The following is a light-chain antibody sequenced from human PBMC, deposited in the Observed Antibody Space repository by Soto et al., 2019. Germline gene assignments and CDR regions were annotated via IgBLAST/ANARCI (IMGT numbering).Light chain of an antibody. CDR1: SSDVGGDNF. CDR3: CSYAGSYTYV. J-gene: IGLJ1*01. Sequence: QSVLTQPRSVSGSPGQSVTISCTGTSSDVGGDNFVSWYQQHPGKAPKLVIYDVDYRPSGVPARFSGSKSGNTASLTISGLQAEDEADYYCCSYAGSYTYVFGTGTKVTVL. V-gene: IGLV2-11*01. CDR2: DVD.